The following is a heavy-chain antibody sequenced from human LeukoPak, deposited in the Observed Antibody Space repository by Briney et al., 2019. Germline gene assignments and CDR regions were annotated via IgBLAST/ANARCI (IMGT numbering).Heavy chain of an antibody. J-gene: IGHJ6*03. CDR3: ASELYSSSSGYYYMDV. CDR1: GYTFTNYY. V-gene: IGHV1-46*01. D-gene: IGHD6-6*01. Sequence: ASVKVSCKASGYTFTNYYIHWVRQAPGQGLEWLGVINPSGGSTNYAQRFLGRVTLTRDTSTTTVYMELSSLRSEDTAVYYCASELYSSSSGYYYMDVWGKGTTVTVSS. CDR2: INPSGGST.